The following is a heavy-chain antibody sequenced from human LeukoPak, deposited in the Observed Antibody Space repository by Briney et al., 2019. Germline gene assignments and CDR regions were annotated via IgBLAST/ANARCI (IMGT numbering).Heavy chain of an antibody. Sequence: ESLRLSCAASGFTFSSYAMSWIRQPPGKGLEWIGEINHSGSTNYNPSLKSRVTISVDTSKNQFSLKLSSVTAADTAVYYCARGLRPDYWGQGTLVTVSS. CDR2: INHSGST. CDR3: ARGLRPDY. CDR1: GFTFSSYA. J-gene: IGHJ4*02. V-gene: IGHV4-34*01.